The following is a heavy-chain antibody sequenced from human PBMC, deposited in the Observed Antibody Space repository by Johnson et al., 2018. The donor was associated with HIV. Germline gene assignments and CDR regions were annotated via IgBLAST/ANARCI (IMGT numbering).Heavy chain of an antibody. CDR2: ISYDGSNK. Sequence: QVQLVESGGGVVQPGRSLRLSCAASGFTFSSYAMHWVRQAPGKGLEWVAAISYDGSNKYYADSVKGRFTISRDNSKNTLYLQMNSLRAEDTAVYYCARAGGGYPRGGHAFDIWGQGTMVTVSS. V-gene: IGHV3-30-3*01. CDR3: ARAGGGYPRGGHAFDI. D-gene: IGHD3-16*02. CDR1: GFTFSSYA. J-gene: IGHJ3*02.